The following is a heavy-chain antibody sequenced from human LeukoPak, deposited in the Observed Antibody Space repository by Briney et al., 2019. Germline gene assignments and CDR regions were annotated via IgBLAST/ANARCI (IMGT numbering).Heavy chain of an antibody. V-gene: IGHV3-21*04. Sequence: GGSLRLSCAASGFTFSSYSMNWVRQAPGKGLEWVSSISSSSSYIYYADSVKGRFTISRDNAKNSLYLQMNSLRAEDTAVYYCARDEEQWLIPDYWGQGTLVTVSS. CDR1: GFTFSSYS. CDR3: ARDEEQWLIPDY. D-gene: IGHD6-19*01. J-gene: IGHJ4*02. CDR2: ISSSSSYI.